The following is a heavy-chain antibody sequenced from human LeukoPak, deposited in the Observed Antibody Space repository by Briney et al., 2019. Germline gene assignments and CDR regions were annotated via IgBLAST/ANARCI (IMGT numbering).Heavy chain of an antibody. V-gene: IGHV4-59*11. J-gene: IGHJ2*01. CDR2: IYYSGST. Sequence: PSETLSLTCTVSGGSISSHYWSWIRQPPGKGLEWIGYIYYSGSTNYNPSLKSRVTISVDTSKNQFSLKLSSVTAADTAVYYCARDFFGCSTSCYWYFDLWGRGTLVTVSS. CDR3: ARDFFGCSTSCYWYFDL. CDR1: GGSISSHY. D-gene: IGHD2-2*01.